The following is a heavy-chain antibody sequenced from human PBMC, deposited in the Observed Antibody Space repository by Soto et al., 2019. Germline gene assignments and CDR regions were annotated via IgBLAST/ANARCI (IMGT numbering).Heavy chain of an antibody. D-gene: IGHD2-15*01. CDR2: ISSSSSYI. J-gene: IGHJ3*02. CDR1: GFTFSSYS. V-gene: IGHV3-21*01. CDR3: ATDIVVVVAATPAI. Sequence: GWSLRLSCAASGFTFSSYSMNWVRQAPGKGLEWVSSISSSSSYIYYADSVKGRFTISRDNAKNSLYLQMNSLRAEDTAVYYCATDIVVVVAATPAIWGQGTMVTVS.